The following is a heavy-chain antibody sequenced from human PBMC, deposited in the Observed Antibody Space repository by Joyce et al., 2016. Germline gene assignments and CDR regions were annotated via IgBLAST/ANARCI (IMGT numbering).Heavy chain of an antibody. CDR2: IGAGSRGT. D-gene: IGHD6-13*01. CDR1: GFTFVGYA. V-gene: IGHV3-23*01. CDR3: VRPRVAVAGTRWFDP. J-gene: IGHJ5*02. Sequence: EVQLLESGGGLVQPGGSLRLSCAASGFTFVGYAMGWVRQGRGKGLGWVSAIGAGSRGTHYADSVRGRFTIARDDSDNSLYLHMSGLRSDDTAVYYCVRPRVAVAGTRWFDPWGQGTLVTVSS.